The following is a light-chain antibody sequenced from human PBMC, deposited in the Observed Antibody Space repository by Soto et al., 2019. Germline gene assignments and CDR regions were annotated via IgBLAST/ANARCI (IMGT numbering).Light chain of an antibody. J-gene: IGKJ3*01. V-gene: IGKV3-20*01. CDR3: QHYGTSAL. CDR1: QSVSDMY. Sequence: EIVLTQSPGTLSLSPGERATLSCRASQSVSDMYLAWYQQKAGQAPRLLIYASNRATGIPDRFSGSGSGTDFTLTIRRLEPEDFAVYYCQHYGTSALFGPGTKVEIK. CDR2: AS.